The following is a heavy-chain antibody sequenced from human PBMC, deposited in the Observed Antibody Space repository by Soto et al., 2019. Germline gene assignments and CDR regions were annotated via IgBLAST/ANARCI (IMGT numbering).Heavy chain of an antibody. CDR2: IYYSGST. V-gene: IGHV4-39*01. Sequence: QLHLRESGPGLLKPSETLSLTCTVSGGSITSSSYYWGWIRQPPGRGLGWIGRIYYSGSTYYNPSPQSRGTLSVDTSKNQFSLKLSSVTAADTAVYYCATQEVGGSYVYRFDPWGQGTLVTVSS. CDR3: ATQEVGGSYVYRFDP. J-gene: IGHJ5*02. CDR1: GGSITSSSYY. D-gene: IGHD1-26*01.